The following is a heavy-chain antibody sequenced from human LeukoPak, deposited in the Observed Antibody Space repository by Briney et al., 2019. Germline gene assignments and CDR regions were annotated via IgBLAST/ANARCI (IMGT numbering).Heavy chain of an antibody. CDR3: ARAIGIWSGLSY. V-gene: IGHV3-7*01. J-gene: IGHJ4*02. Sequence: PGGSLRLSCAASGFTSSSYWMSWVRQAPGKGLEWVANIKQDGSEKNFVDSVKGRFTISRDNAKNSLYLQMNSLRAEDTAVYYCARAIGIWSGLSYWGQGTLVTVSS. CDR1: GFTSSSYW. CDR2: IKQDGSEK. D-gene: IGHD3-3*01.